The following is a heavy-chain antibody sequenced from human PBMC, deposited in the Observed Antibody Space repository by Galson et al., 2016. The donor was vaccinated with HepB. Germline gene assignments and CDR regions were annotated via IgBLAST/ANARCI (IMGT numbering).Heavy chain of an antibody. CDR1: GYTFTRYW. CDR3: ARAIMGDTFHDPGIPQYYFDI. CDR2: IYPGDSDT. D-gene: IGHD1-26*01. V-gene: IGHV5-51*01. Sequence: QSGAEVKKPGESLKISCRVSGYTFTRYWIGWLRQAPGKGLEWMGTIYPGDSDTRHSPSFQGQVSISADKSINTAYLQWTSLKDSDNAMIYCARAIMGDTFHDPGIPQYYFDIWGQGSRVTVSS. J-gene: IGHJ4*02.